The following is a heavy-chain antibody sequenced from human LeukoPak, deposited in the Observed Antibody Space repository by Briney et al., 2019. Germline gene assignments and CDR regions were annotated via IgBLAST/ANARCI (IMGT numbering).Heavy chain of an antibody. Sequence: SETLSLTCAVYGGSITGYYWSWIRQTPGRGLERVGEIHYTGATSYNPSLKSRATISTDTSKNQFSLRLSSVTAADTAVYYCARGNILTGYRFDFWGQGALVTVSS. V-gene: IGHV4-34*01. J-gene: IGHJ4*02. D-gene: IGHD3-9*01. CDR2: IHYTGAT. CDR1: GGSITGYY. CDR3: ARGNILTGYRFDF.